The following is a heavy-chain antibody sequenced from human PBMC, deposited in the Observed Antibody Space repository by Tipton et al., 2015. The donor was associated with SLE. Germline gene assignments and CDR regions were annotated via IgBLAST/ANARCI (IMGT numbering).Heavy chain of an antibody. Sequence: SLRLSCAASGFTFDDYAMHWVRQAPGKGLEWVSGISWNSGSIGYADSVKGRFTISRDNAKNSLYLQMNSLRAEDTALYYCTTDSLQLEPHDAFDIWGQGTMVTVSS. CDR3: TTDSLQLEPHDAFDI. CDR2: ISWNSGSI. D-gene: IGHD1-1*01. CDR1: GFTFDDYA. J-gene: IGHJ3*02. V-gene: IGHV3-9*01.